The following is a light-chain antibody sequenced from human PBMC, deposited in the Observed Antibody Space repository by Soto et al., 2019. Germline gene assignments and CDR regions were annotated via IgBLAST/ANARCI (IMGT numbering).Light chain of an antibody. CDR2: GAS. V-gene: IGKV3-20*01. Sequence: EIVLTQSPGTLSLSPGERATLSCRASQSVSSTYLAWYQQKPGQAPRLLIYGASSRATGIPDRFSGRGSRTDFTLTISRLEPEDFAVYYCQQYGSSPFTFGQGTKLEIK. CDR3: QQYGSSPFT. J-gene: IGKJ2*01. CDR1: QSVSSTY.